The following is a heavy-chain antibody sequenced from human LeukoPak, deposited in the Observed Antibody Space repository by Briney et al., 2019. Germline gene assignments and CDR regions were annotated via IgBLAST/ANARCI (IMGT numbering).Heavy chain of an antibody. CDR2: TSGDGITT. V-gene: IGHV3-43*02. J-gene: IGHJ4*02. D-gene: IGHD5/OR15-5a*01. CDR1: GFTFHNYA. CDR3: ARDHVYGGADY. Sequence: GGSLRLSCAASGFTFHNYAIHWVRQAPGKGLEWVSLTSGDGITTYFADSVKGRFTISRDNSKSSLFLQVNSLRTEDTALYYCARDHVYGGADYWGQGTLVTVSS.